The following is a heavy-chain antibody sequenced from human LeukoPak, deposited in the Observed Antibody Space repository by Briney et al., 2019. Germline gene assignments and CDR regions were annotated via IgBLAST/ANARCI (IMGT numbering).Heavy chain of an antibody. D-gene: IGHD3-22*01. Sequence: GSLRLSCAASGFTFSSYAMHWVRQAPGKGLEWVAIISYDGNNKYYADSVKGRFTISGDNSKNTLYLQMNSLRAEDTAVYHCARDRNYYDSTGYPRGNFDYWGQGTLVTVSS. J-gene: IGHJ4*01. V-gene: IGHV3-30-3*01. CDR2: ISYDGNNK. CDR3: ARDRNYYDSTGYPRGNFDY. CDR1: GFTFSSYA.